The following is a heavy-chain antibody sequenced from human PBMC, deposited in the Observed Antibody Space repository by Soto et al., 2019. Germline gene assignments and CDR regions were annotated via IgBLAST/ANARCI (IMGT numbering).Heavy chain of an antibody. CDR2: FYSSGYT. CDR1: RGSVSSGSYS. CDR3: ARSPGWPEGRFDP. D-gene: IGHD2-15*01. J-gene: IGHJ5*02. Sequence: PSETLSLTCTVSRGSVSSGSYSWNWIRQTPGKGLEWIGYFYSSGYTKYNPSLKSRVTISGDTSKNQFSLKLTSVTAADTALYYCARSPGWPEGRFDPWGQGTLVTVSS. V-gene: IGHV4-61*01.